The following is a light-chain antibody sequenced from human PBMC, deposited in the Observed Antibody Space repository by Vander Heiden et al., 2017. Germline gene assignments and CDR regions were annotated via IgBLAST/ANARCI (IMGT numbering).Light chain of an antibody. J-gene: IGLJ2*01. CDR1: NTGSKS. CDR2: DDS. V-gene: IGLV3-21*02. Sequence: SSVLTQPPSVSVAPGQTARITCGGNNTGSKSVHWYHHKPGQTPVLVVYDDSDRPSGIPERFSGSNSENTATLTISRVEAGDEADYYCQVWDSSSDHVVFGGGTKLTVL. CDR3: QVWDSSSDHVV.